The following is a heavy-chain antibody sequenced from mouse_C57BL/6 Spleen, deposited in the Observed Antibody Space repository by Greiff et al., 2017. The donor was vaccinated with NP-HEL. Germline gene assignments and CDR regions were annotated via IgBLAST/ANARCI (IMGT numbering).Heavy chain of an antibody. CDR1: GYTFTDYY. CDR3: ARRLRATYAMDY. D-gene: IGHD3-1*01. CDR2: INPNNGGT. J-gene: IGHJ4*01. V-gene: IGHV1-26*01. Sequence: EVQLQQSGPELVKPGASVKISCKASGYTFTDYYMNWVKQSHGKSLEWIGDINPNNGGTSYNQKFKGKATLTVDKSSSTAYMELRSLTSEDSAGYYCARRLRATYAMDYWGQGTSVTVSS.